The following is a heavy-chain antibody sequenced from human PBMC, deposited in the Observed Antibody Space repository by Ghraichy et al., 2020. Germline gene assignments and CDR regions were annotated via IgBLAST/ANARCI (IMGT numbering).Heavy chain of an antibody. V-gene: IGHV3-23*01. CDR2: ISGSGGST. J-gene: IGHJ4*02. CDR3: AKDGAPPEYSSGWYIYPKTFDY. Sequence: GGSLRLSCAASGFTFSSYAMSWVRQAPGKGLEWVSAISGSGGSTYYADSVKGRFTISRDNSKNTLYLQMNSLRAEDTAVYYCAKDGAPPEYSSGWYIYPKTFDYWGQGTLVTVSS. D-gene: IGHD6-19*01. CDR1: GFTFSSYA.